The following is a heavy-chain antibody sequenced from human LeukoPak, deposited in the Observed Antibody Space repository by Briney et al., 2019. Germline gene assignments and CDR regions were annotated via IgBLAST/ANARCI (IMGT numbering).Heavy chain of an antibody. D-gene: IGHD6-13*01. Sequence: ASVNVSCKASGGTFSSYAISWVRQAPGQGLEWMGGIIPIFGTANYAQKFQGRVTITADESTSTAYMELSSLRSEDTAVYYCARGVAAAGPTPLYYFDYWGQGTLVTVSS. CDR2: IIPIFGTA. CDR3: ARGVAAAGPTPLYYFDY. CDR1: GGTFSSYA. J-gene: IGHJ4*02. V-gene: IGHV1-69*13.